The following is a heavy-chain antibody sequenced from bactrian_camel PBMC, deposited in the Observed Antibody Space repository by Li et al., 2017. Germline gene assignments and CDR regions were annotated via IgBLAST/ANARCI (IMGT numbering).Heavy chain of an antibody. J-gene: IGHJ4*01. D-gene: IGHD6*01. CDR2: INSSGGST. CDR3: AAGGLEAVAGLLRPDY. V-gene: IGHV3S40*01. CDR1: GFTFSSYG. Sequence: DVQLVESGGGLVQFGGSLKLSCAASGFTFSSYGMRWDRQAPGKGLERVSSINSSGGSTYYADSVKGRFTISRDNAKNTLYLEMKSLKIDDTAVYYCAAGGLEAVAGLLRPDYSGQGTQVTVS.